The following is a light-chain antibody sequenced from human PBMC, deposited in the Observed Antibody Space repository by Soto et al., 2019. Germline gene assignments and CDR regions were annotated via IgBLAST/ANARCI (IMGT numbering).Light chain of an antibody. V-gene: IGLV1-44*01. Sequence: QSVLTQPPSASGTPGKRVTISCSGSSSNIGANPINWYQQLPGTAPKLLIYNNDQRPSGVPARFSASKSGTSASLAISGLQSEDEADYYCEAWDDSLYGAVLGGGTKLTVL. J-gene: IGLJ2*01. CDR2: NND. CDR3: EAWDDSLYGAV. CDR1: SSNIGANP.